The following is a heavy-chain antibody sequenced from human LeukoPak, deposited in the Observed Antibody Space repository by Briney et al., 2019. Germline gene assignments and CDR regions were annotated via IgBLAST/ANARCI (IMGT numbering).Heavy chain of an antibody. Sequence: GGSLRLSCAASGFTVSSSSMNWVRLGPGKGLERVSVIFGDGNTYYADSVKGRFTISRDNSRNTLSLQMHGLRADDTAVYYCARGQEQFSSPWQWGPRRKNFYYYGMDVWGQGTTVTVSS. CDR2: IFGDGNT. CDR1: GFTVSSSS. J-gene: IGHJ6*02. D-gene: IGHD6-19*01. CDR3: ARGQEQFSSPWQWGPRRKNFYYYGMDV. V-gene: IGHV3-66*01.